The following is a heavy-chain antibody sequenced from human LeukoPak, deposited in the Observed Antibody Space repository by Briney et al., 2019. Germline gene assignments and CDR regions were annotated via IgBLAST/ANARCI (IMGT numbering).Heavy chain of an antibody. CDR1: GFTFSSYA. Sequence: GGSLRLSCVASGFTFSSYAMSWVRQAPGKGLEWVSAISGSGGSTYYADSVKGRFTISRDNSKNTLYLQMNSLRAEDTAVYYCAKDYDFWSGYYGPRQYFQHWAQGTLVTV. CDR3: AKDYDFWSGYYGPRQYFQH. J-gene: IGHJ1*01. D-gene: IGHD3-3*01. V-gene: IGHV3-23*01. CDR2: ISGSGGST.